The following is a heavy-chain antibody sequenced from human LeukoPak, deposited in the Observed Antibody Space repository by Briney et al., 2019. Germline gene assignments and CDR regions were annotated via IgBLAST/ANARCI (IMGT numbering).Heavy chain of an antibody. CDR1: GGSISSSSHY. Sequence: SETLSLTCTVSGGSISSSSHYWGWIRQPPGKGLEWIGSIYYSGSTYYNPSLKSRVTISVDTSKNQFSLKLSSATAADTAVYYCARHLSYGYKRGYYFDYWGQGTLVTVSS. CDR3: ARHLSYGYKRGYYFDY. V-gene: IGHV4-39*01. J-gene: IGHJ4*02. CDR2: IYYSGST. D-gene: IGHD5-18*01.